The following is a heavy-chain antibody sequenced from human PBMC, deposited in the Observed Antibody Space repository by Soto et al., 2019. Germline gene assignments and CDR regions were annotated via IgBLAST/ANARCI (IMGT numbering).Heavy chain of an antibody. J-gene: IGHJ4*02. Sequence: PGGSLRLSCAASGFTFSSYGMHWVRQAPGKGLEWVAVISYDGSKKYYADSVKGRFTISRDNPKNTLYLQMNSLRAEDTAVYYCARRTNIAARFFDYWGQGALVTVSS. CDR2: ISYDGSKK. D-gene: IGHD6-6*01. CDR3: ARRTNIAARFFDY. CDR1: GFTFSSYG. V-gene: IGHV3-30*03.